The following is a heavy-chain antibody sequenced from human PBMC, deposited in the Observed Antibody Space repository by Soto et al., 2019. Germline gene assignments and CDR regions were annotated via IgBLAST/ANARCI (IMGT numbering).Heavy chain of an antibody. CDR1: GYTFTSYG. CDR3: AREYDSSGYFAPPLVDY. D-gene: IGHD3-22*01. CDR2: ISAYNGNT. V-gene: IGHV1-18*01. J-gene: IGHJ4*02. Sequence: ASVKVSCKASGYTFTSYGISWVRQAPGQGLEWMGWISAYNGNTNYAQKLQGRVTMTTDTSTSTAYMELRSLRSDDTAVYYCAREYDSSGYFAPPLVDYWGQGTLVTVSS.